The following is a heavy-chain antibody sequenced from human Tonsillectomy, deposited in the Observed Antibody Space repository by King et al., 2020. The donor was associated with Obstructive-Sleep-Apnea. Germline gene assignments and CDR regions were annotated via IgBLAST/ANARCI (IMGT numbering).Heavy chain of an antibody. CDR1: GFTVSNNY. Sequence: VQLVESGGGLVQPGGSLRLSCAASGFTVSNNYMSWVRQATGEGLEWGSVIYRGGDTFYADSVKDRFSISRDNSKNTLYFQMNSQRAEDTAVYYCAGAWGGGTYGAFDIWGQGTMVTVST. D-gene: IGHD1-26*01. CDR3: AGAWGGGTYGAFDI. V-gene: IGHV3-66*01. CDR2: IYRGGDT. J-gene: IGHJ3*02.